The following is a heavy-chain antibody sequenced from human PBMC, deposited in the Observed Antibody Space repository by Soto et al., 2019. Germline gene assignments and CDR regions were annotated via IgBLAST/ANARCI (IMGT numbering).Heavy chain of an antibody. CDR2: IDWDDDK. V-gene: IGHV2-70*04. J-gene: IGHJ3*02. CDR1: GFSLSTSGMR. Sequence: SGPTLVNPTQTLTLTCTFSGFSLSTSGMRVSWIRQPPGKALEWLTRIDWDDDKFYSTSLKTRLTISKDTSKNQVVLTMTNMDPVDTATYYCARLWLHDAFDIWGQGTMVTVSS. D-gene: IGHD6-19*01. CDR3: ARLWLHDAFDI.